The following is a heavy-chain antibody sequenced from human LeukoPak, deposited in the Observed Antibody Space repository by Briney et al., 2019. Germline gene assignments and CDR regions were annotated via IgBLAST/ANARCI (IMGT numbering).Heavy chain of an antibody. D-gene: IGHD1-26*01. CDR1: GGSFSGYY. CDR2: INHSGST. Sequence: PSETLSLTCAVYGGSFSGYYWSWIRQPPGKGLEWIGEINHSGSTNYNPSLKSRVTISVDTSKNQFSLKLSSVTAADTAVYYCARRGPPPHRSPNSGSYSIWFDPWGQGTLVTVSS. CDR3: ARRGPPPHRSPNSGSYSIWFDP. V-gene: IGHV4-34*01. J-gene: IGHJ5*02.